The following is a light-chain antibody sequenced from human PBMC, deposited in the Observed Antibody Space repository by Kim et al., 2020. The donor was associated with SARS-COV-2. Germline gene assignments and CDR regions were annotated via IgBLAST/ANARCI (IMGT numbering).Light chain of an antibody. Sequence: DIQMTQSPSTLSASVGDRVTITCRASQSINIWLAWYQQKPGKAPKLLIYKASTLEGGVPSRFSGSGSGTEFTLTISTLQPDDFATYSGQQYDRNPYTFGQGTKLE. CDR2: KAS. J-gene: IGKJ2*01. V-gene: IGKV1-5*03. CDR1: QSINIW. CDR3: QQYDRNPYT.